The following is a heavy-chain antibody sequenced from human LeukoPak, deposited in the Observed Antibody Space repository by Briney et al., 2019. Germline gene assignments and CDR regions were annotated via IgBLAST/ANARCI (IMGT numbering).Heavy chain of an antibody. CDR2: ISNSGTT. CDR3: ARVVRGAVTSNCFDP. Sequence: SETLSLTCTVYGGSINDYYWTWIRQAPGKGLEWIGYISNSGTTDYNPSLKSRVTMSVDTSNNEFSLRLTSVTAADTAMYYCARVVRGAVTSNCFDPWGQGTLVTVSS. D-gene: IGHD4-17*01. CDR1: GGSINDYY. V-gene: IGHV4-59*01. J-gene: IGHJ5*02.